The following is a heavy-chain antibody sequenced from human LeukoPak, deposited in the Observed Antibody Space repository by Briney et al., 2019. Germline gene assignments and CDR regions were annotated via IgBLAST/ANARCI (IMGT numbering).Heavy chain of an antibody. CDR3: ARESWGPVGP. J-gene: IGHJ5*02. Sequence: GGSLRLSCAASGFIVSNNHMSWVRQAPGKGLEGVSLTYTDTSAYYADSVKGRFTISRDNSKNTLNLQMNSLRVEDTAVYYCARESWGPVGPWGQGTLVTVSS. V-gene: IGHV3-66*02. CDR1: GFIVSNNH. D-gene: IGHD7-27*01. CDR2: TYTDTSA.